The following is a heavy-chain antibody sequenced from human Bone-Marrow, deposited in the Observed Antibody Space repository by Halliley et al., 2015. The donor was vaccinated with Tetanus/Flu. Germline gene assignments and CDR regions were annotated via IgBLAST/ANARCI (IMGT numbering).Heavy chain of an antibody. V-gene: IGHV4-31*02. CDR3: ARVPYYYDSSQGDY. J-gene: IGHJ4*02. D-gene: IGHD3-22*01. CDR2: IYYGGGT. Sequence: IGYIYYGGGTYYSPSLKSRVTISIETSKNQFYLRLSSVTAADTAVYYCARVPYYYDSSQGDYWGQGTLVTVSS.